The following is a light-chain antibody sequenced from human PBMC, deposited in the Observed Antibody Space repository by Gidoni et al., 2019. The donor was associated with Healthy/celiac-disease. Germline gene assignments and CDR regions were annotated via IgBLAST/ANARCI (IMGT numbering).Light chain of an antibody. V-gene: IGKV1-33*01. CDR1: QDISNY. CDR3: QQYDNLLL. Sequence: DIQMTQSPSSLSASVGDRVTITCQASQDISNYLNWYQQKPGKAPKLLIYDASNLETGVPSRFSGSGSGTDFTFTISSLQPEDIATYYCQQYDNLLLFXGXTKVEIK. J-gene: IGKJ4*01. CDR2: DAS.